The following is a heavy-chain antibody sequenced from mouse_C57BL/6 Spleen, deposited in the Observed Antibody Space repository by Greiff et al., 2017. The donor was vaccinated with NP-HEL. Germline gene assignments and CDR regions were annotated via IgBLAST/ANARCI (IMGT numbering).Heavy chain of an antibody. V-gene: IGHV2-5*01. Sequence: VQLQQSGPGLVQPSQCLSITCTVSGFSLTSYGVHWVRQSPGKGLEWLGVIWRGGSTDYNAAFMSRLSITKDNSKSQVFFKMNSLQADDTAIYYCAKRGELGQGWFAYWGQGTLVTVSA. D-gene: IGHD4-1*01. CDR2: IWRGGST. CDR1: GFSLTSYG. J-gene: IGHJ3*01. CDR3: AKRGELGQGWFAY.